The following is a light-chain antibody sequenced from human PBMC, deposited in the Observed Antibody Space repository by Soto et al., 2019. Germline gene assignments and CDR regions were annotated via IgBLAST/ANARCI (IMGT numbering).Light chain of an antibody. CDR1: QSVGAN. J-gene: IGKJ1*01. CDR3: QQYTYWPRT. V-gene: IGKV3-15*01. CDR2: GAS. Sequence: EIVMTQSPATLSVSPGERATLSCRASQSVGANLAWYQQKPGQAPRLLIYGASTRAAGISPRFSGGGSGTEFTLTISSLQSEDFAVYYCQQYTYWPRTFGQGTKVGIK.